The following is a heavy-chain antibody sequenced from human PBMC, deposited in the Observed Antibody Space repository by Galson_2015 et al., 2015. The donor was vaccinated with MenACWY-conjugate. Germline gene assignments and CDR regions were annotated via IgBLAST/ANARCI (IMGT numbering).Heavy chain of an antibody. CDR3: ARAVTAPGSPYFDL. Sequence: SVKVSCKASGYTFTSYAMHWVRQAPGQRLEWMGWINAGNGNTKYPQKFQGRVTITRDTSASTAYMELSSLRSEDTAVYYCARAVTAPGSPYFDLWGRGTLVTVSS. D-gene: IGHD2-21*02. CDR1: GYTFTSYA. J-gene: IGHJ2*01. V-gene: IGHV1-3*01. CDR2: INAGNGNT.